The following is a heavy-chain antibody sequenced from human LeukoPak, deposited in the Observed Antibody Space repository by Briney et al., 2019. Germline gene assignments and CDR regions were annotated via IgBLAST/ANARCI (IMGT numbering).Heavy chain of an antibody. CDR3: ARDRATLRGNNYDLLTGYYTGWDY. Sequence: ASVKVSCKASGYTFTSYGISWVRQAPGQGLEWMGWVSTYNGNTNYAQNLQGRVTMTTDRSTSTAYMELRSLTSDDTAAYYCARDRATLRGNNYDLLTGYYTGWDYWAQGTLVSVSS. D-gene: IGHD3-9*01. CDR2: VSTYNGNT. V-gene: IGHV1-18*01. J-gene: IGHJ4*02. CDR1: GYTFTSYG.